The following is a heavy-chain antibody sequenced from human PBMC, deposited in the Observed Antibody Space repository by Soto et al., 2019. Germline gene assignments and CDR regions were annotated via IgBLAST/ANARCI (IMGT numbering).Heavy chain of an antibody. CDR3: AGPPHDPHES. Sequence: QGQLQQWVAGLLKPSETLSLTCAVSGVRFSNYFWSWIRQAPGKGLEWIGEINHSGETHFDPSLESRDTMSVDTSKKQFSLKLRSVTAADTAGCYCAGPPHDPHESWAQGTLVTVSS. D-gene: IGHD3-16*01. CDR2: INHSGET. J-gene: IGHJ4*02. V-gene: IGHV4-34*01. CDR1: GVRFSNYF.